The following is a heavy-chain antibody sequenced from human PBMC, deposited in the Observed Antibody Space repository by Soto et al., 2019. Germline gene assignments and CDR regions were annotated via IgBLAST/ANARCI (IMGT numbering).Heavy chain of an antibody. V-gene: IGHV3-74*01. CDR1: GFTFSTFW. CDR2: IDADGRRT. Sequence: EVQLVEAGGGLVQPGGSPRLSCAASGFTFSTFWMHWVRQAPGKGLVWVSRIDADGRRTSYADSVKGGFTISRDNAKNTLYLQMNSLRAEDTAVYYCARDSSWTGYSAQFDYWGQGILVTVSS. CDR3: ARDSSWTGYSAQFDY. D-gene: IGHD3-9*01. J-gene: IGHJ4*02.